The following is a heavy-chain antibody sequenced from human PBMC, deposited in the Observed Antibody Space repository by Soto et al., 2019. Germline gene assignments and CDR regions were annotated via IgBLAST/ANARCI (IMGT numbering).Heavy chain of an antibody. CDR2: ISGSGGST. CDR3: ARRGGGSYYDY. Sequence: EVQLLESGGGLVQPGGSLRLSCAASGFTFSSYAMRWVRQAPVKGLEWVSAISGSGGSTYYADSVKGRFTISRDNSKNTLSLPMNSLGAEDTAVYYCARRGGGSYYDYWGQGTLVTVSS. D-gene: IGHD1-26*01. J-gene: IGHJ4*02. CDR1: GFTFSSYA. V-gene: IGHV3-23*01.